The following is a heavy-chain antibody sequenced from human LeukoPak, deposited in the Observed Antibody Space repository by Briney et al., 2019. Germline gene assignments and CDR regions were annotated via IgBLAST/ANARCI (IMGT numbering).Heavy chain of an antibody. D-gene: IGHD2-2*02. J-gene: IGHJ4*02. CDR1: GGSFSGYY. CDR2: INHSGST. Sequence: SETLSLTCAVYGGSFSGYYWSWIRQPPGKGLEWIGEINHSGSTNYNPSLKSRVTISVDTSKNQFSLKLSSVTAADTAVYYCARGLGYCSSTSCYKVAARRSYYFDYWGQGTPVTVSS. V-gene: IGHV4-34*01. CDR3: ARGLGYCSSTSCYKVAARRSYYFDY.